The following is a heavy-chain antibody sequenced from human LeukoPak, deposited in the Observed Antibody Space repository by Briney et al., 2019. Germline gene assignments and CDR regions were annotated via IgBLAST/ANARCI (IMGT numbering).Heavy chain of an antibody. J-gene: IGHJ4*02. D-gene: IGHD3-3*01. Sequence: SETLSLTCAVYGGSFSGYYWSWIRQPPGKGLEWIGEINHSGSTNYNPSLKSRVAISVDTSKNQFSLKLSSVTAADTAVYYCARVLTIFGVVIQYYFDYWGQGTLVTVSP. CDR1: GGSFSGYY. CDR2: INHSGST. V-gene: IGHV4-34*01. CDR3: ARVLTIFGVVIQYYFDY.